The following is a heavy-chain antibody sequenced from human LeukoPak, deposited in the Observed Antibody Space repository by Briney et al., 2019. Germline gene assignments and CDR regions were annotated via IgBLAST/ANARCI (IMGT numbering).Heavy chain of an antibody. CDR1: GGTFSSYA. CDR3: ARRQDDYYYYYMDV. Sequence: SVKASCKASGGTFSSYAISWVRQAPGQGLEWMGGIIPIFGTANYAQKFQGRVTITADKSTSTAYMELSSLRSEDTAVYYCARRQDDYYYYYMDVWGKGTTVTVSS. J-gene: IGHJ6*03. V-gene: IGHV1-69*06. D-gene: IGHD5-24*01. CDR2: IIPIFGTA.